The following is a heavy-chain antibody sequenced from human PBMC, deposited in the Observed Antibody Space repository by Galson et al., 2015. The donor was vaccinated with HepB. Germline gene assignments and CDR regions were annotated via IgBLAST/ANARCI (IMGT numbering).Heavy chain of an antibody. J-gene: IGHJ4*02. CDR1: GFTVSSNY. V-gene: IGHV3-53*01. CDR2: IYSGGST. D-gene: IGHD5-18*01. Sequence: SLRLSCAASGFTVSSNYMSWVRQAPGKGLEWVSVIYSGGSTYYADSVKGRFTISRDNSKNTLYLQMNSLRAEDTAVYYCASAPHQGYSYGYFDYWGQGTLVTVSS. CDR3: ASAPHQGYSYGYFDY.